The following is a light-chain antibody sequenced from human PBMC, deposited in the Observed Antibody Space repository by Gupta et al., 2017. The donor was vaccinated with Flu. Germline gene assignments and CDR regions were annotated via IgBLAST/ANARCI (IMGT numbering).Light chain of an antibody. CDR2: DVS. CDR1: SSDVGGYNY. J-gene: IGLJ1*01. V-gene: IGLV2-14*04. CDR3: SSYTSSSTPYV. Sequence: ITISCAGTSSDVGGYNYVSWYQQHPGKAPKLMIYDVSSRPSGVSNRFSGSKSGNTAALTISGLQAEDEADYYCSSYTSSSTPYVFGTGTKVTVL.